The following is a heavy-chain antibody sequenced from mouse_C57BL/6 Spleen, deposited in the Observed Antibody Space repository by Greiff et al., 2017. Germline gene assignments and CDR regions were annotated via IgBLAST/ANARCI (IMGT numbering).Heavy chain of an antibody. J-gene: IGHJ1*03. CDR1: GYSITSGYY. CDR2: ISYDGSN. Sequence: ESGPGLVKPSQSLSLTCSVTGYSITSGYYWNWIRQFPGNKLEWMGYISYDGSNNYNPSLKNRISITRDTSKNQFFLKLNSVTTEDTATYYCARAGYGGDWYFDVWGTGTTVTVSS. CDR3: ARAGYGGDWYFDV. D-gene: IGHD2-2*01. V-gene: IGHV3-6*01.